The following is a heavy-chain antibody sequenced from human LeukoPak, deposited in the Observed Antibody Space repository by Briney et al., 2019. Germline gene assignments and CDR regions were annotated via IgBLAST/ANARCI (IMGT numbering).Heavy chain of an antibody. J-gene: IGHJ4*02. CDR1: GFTFSSNY. D-gene: IGHD1-1*01. CDR3: VTGKGWNDYSFDY. CDR2: IYSGGST. V-gene: IGHV3-53*01. Sequence: GGSLRLSCAASGFTFSSNYMSWVRQAPGKGLEWVSVIYSGGSTYYAESVKGRFTISRDNPKNTLYLQMNSLRAEDTAVYYCVTGKGWNDYSFDYWGQGTLVTVSS.